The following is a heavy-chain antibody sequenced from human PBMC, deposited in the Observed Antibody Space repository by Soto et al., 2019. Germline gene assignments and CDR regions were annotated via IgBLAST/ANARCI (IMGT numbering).Heavy chain of an antibody. Sequence: PGESLKISCKGSGYTFNSYWIGWVRQMPGKGLEWMGIIYPGDSDTKYSPSFQGQVTISADKSISTAFLQWSSLKASDTATYYCLRPSYNTGWGIDFWGQGSRVTVSS. CDR2: IYPGDSDT. V-gene: IGHV5-51*01. J-gene: IGHJ4*02. CDR1: GYTFNSYW. D-gene: IGHD6-25*01. CDR3: LRPSYNTGWGIDF.